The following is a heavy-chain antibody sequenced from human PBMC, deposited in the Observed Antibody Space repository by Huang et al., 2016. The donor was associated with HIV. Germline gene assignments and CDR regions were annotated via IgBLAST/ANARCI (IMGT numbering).Heavy chain of an antibody. J-gene: IGHJ4*02. Sequence: EVQLLESGGGLVQPGGSLRLSCADSIFTFSTSAMSWVGQAPGKWLEWVSGISGSGSSTYYADSVKGRFTISRDNSRNTLYLQMKSLRVEDTAIYYCAKGSERSLTGPKYQYYFDYWGQGTLVTVSS. CDR1: IFTFSTSA. CDR3: AKGSERSLTGPKYQYYFDY. V-gene: IGHV3-23*01. D-gene: IGHD3-3*01. CDR2: ISGSGSST.